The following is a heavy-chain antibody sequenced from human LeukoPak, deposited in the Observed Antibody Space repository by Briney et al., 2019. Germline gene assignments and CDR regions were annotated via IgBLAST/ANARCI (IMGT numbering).Heavy chain of an antibody. V-gene: IGHV4-59*01. Sequence: PSETLSLTCTVSGGSISSYYWSWIRQPPGKGLEWIGYIYYSGSTNYNPSLKSRVTISVDTSKNQFSLKLSSVTAADTAVYYCAREKSSRSCSGGSCYFCRWFDPWGQGTLVTVSS. CDR3: AREKSSRSCSGGSCYFCRWFDP. D-gene: IGHD2-15*01. CDR2: IYYSGST. CDR1: GGSISSYY. J-gene: IGHJ5*02.